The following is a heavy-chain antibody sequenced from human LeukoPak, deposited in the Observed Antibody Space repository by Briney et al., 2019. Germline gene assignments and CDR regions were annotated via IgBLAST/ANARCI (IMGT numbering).Heavy chain of an antibody. D-gene: IGHD1-26*01. Sequence: ASVKVSCKASGYTFTSYDINWVRQATGQGLEWMGWMNPNSGNTGYAQKFQGRVTMTRNTSISTAYMELSSLRSEDTAVYYCARGLGATWDDAFDIWGQGTMVTVSS. V-gene: IGHV1-8*01. CDR1: GYTFTSYD. CDR2: MNPNSGNT. J-gene: IGHJ3*02. CDR3: ARGLGATWDDAFDI.